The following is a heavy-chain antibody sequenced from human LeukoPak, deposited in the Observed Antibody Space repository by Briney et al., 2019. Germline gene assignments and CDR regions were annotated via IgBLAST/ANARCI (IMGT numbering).Heavy chain of an antibody. D-gene: IGHD3-10*01. CDR3: ARVYYGSGSGYYFDY. CDR2: INPNSGGT. CDR1: GYTFTGYY. V-gene: IGHV1-2*02. J-gene: IGHJ4*02. Sequence: GASVKVSCTASGYTFTGYYMHWVRQAPGQGLEWMGWINPNSGGTNYAQKFQGRVTMTRDTSISTAYMELSRLRSDDTAVYYCARVYYGSGSGYYFDYWGQGTLVTVSS.